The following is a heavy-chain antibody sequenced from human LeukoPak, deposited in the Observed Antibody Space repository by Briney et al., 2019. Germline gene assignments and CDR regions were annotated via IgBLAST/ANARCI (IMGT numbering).Heavy chain of an antibody. CDR3: ARANWGSKIRGAFDI. V-gene: IGHV4-30-4*01. Sequence: SQTLSLTCTVSGGSISSGDYYWSWIRQPPGKGLEWIGYIYYSGSTYYNPSLKSRVTISVDTSKNQFSLKLSSVTAADTAVYYCARANWGSKIRGAFDIWGQGTMVTVSS. CDR1: GGSISSGDYY. D-gene: IGHD7-27*01. CDR2: IYYSGST. J-gene: IGHJ3*02.